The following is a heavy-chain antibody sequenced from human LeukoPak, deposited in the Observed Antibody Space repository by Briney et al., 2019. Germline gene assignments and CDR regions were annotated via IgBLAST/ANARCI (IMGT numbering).Heavy chain of an antibody. J-gene: IGHJ5*02. V-gene: IGHV3-11*04. D-gene: IGHD6-19*01. CDR2: ISSSGSTI. CDR3: AKDGRIGYSSGWWQFDP. Sequence: GGSLRLSCAASGFTFSDYYMSWIRQAPGKGLEWVSYISSSGSTIYYADSVKGRFTISRDNAKNSLYLQMNSLRAEDTAVYYCAKDGRIGYSSGWWQFDPWGQGTLVTVSS. CDR1: GFTFSDYY.